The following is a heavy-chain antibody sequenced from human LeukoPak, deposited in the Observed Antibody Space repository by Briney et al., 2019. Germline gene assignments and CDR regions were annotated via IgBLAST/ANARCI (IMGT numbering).Heavy chain of an antibody. Sequence: PSETLSLTCTVSGGSISSYYWSWMRQPPGKGLEWIGYIYYSVSTNYTPSLKSRVNISVDTSKNQFSLKLSSVTAADTAVYYCARAPMYYYMDVWGKGTTVTVSS. CDR1: GGSISSYY. V-gene: IGHV4-59*01. CDR2: IYYSVST. CDR3: ARAPMYYYMDV. J-gene: IGHJ6*03.